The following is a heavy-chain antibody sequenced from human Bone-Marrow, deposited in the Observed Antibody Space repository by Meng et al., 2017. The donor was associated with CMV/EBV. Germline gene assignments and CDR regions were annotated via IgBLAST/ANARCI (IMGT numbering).Heavy chain of an antibody. CDR3: ARRNNDYYAIDV. Sequence: GGSLRLSCAASGFTLNSHWMHWVRQAPGKGLVWVSRIHSDGNSTSYADTVKGRFTISRDNVKNMTFLQMNSLRPEDTAVYYCARRNNDYYAIDVWGQGTTVTVSS. D-gene: IGHD2-8*01. J-gene: IGHJ6*02. CDR1: GFTLNSHW. CDR2: IHSDGNST. V-gene: IGHV3-74*01.